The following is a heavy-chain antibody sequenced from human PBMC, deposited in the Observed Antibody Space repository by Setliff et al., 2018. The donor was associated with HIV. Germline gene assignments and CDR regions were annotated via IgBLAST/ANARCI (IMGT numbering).Heavy chain of an antibody. CDR1: GLRFSAYA. CDR2: INEDGSER. V-gene: IGHV3-7*01. CDR3: ATIWMRGAYFDY. J-gene: IGHJ4*02. Sequence: PGESLKISCTASGLRFSAYAMSWVRQAPGKGLEWVANINEDGSERDYVDSVKGRFIISRDNAKNTLYLQMNSLTAEDTAVYYCATIWMRGAYFDYWGQGTLVTVSS. D-gene: IGHD3-3*01.